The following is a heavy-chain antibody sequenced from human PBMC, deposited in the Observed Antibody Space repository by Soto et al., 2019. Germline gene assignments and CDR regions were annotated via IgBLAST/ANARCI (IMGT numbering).Heavy chain of an antibody. CDR3: ARDQIEAAAGIRYYYGMDV. CDR2: IIPIFGTA. D-gene: IGHD6-13*01. J-gene: IGHJ6*02. Sequence: SVKVSCKAPGGTFSSYAISWVRQAPGQGLEWMGGIIPIFGTANYAQKFQGRVTITADKSTSTAYMELSSLRSEDTAVYYCARDQIEAAAGIRYYYGMDVWGQGTTVTVSS. V-gene: IGHV1-69*06. CDR1: GGTFSSYA.